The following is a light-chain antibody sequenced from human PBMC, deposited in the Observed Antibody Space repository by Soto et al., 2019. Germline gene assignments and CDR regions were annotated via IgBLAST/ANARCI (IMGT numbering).Light chain of an antibody. V-gene: IGKV1-9*01. CDR2: AAS. CDR1: QGISSY. Sequence: DIQLTQSPSFLSASVGDRVTITCRASQGISSYLAWYQQKPGKAPKLLIYAASTLQSGVPSRFSGSASGTEFTLTIISLQPEDFATYYCQQLKSYPLTFGQGTRLEIK. CDR3: QQLKSYPLT. J-gene: IGKJ5*01.